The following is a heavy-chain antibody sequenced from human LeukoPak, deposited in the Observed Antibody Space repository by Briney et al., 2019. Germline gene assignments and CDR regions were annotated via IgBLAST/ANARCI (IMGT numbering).Heavy chain of an antibody. CDR2: ISSSGSTI. D-gene: IGHD5-24*01. CDR3: ARVRGMGLFDY. Sequence: GGSLRLSCAASGFTFRSNWMHWVRQAPGKGLEWVSYISSSGSTIYYADSVKGRFTISRDNAKNSLYLQMNSLRAEDTAVYYCARVRGMGLFDYWGQGTLVTVSS. V-gene: IGHV3-48*04. CDR1: GFTFRSNW. J-gene: IGHJ4*02.